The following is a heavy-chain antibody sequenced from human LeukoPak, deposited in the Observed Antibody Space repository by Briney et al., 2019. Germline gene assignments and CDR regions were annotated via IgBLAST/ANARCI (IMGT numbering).Heavy chain of an antibody. Sequence: GGSLRLSCAASGFTFSSYAMSWVRQAPGKGLERVSAISGSGGSTYYADSVKGRFTISRDNSKNTLYLQMNSLRAEDTAVYYCAKDGAISFTYDILTGQLDYWGQGTLVTVSS. J-gene: IGHJ4*02. D-gene: IGHD3-9*01. CDR3: AKDGAISFTYDILTGQLDY. CDR2: ISGSGGST. V-gene: IGHV3-23*01. CDR1: GFTFSSYA.